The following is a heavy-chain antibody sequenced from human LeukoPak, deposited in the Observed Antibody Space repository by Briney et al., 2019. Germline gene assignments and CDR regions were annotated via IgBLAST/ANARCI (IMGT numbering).Heavy chain of an antibody. J-gene: IGHJ6*02. CDR1: GGTFSSYA. V-gene: IGHV1-69*04. CDR2: IIPILGIA. CDR3: AAITAGMDV. Sequence: SVKVSCKASGGTFSSYAISWVRQAPGQGLEWMGRIIPILGIANYAQKFQGRVTITAEKSTSTAYMELSSLRSEDTAVYYCAAITAGMDVWGQGTTVTVSS. D-gene: IGHD1-14*01.